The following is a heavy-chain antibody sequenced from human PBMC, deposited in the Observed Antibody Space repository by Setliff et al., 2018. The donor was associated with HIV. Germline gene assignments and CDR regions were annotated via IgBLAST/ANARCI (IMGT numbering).Heavy chain of an antibody. CDR2: INTETGNP. CDR1: GYTFTTYG. Sequence: ASVKVSCKASGYTFTTYGISWVRQAPGQGFEWMGRINTETGNPMYAQGFRGRFVFSLDTSVSTTYLQINSLKAEDTAMYYCARVGSYWSTFDYWGQGALVTVSS. CDR3: ARVGSYWSTFDY. J-gene: IGHJ4*02. V-gene: IGHV7-4-1*02. D-gene: IGHD1-26*01.